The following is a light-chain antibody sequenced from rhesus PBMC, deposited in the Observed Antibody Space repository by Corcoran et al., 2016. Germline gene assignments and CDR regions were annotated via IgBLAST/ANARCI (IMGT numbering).Light chain of an antibody. V-gene: IGKV1-25*01. CDR1: QGISSY. J-gene: IGKJ2*01. CDR3: QQHSSYPYS. Sequence: DIQMTQSPSSLSASVGDTVTITCRASQGISSYLAWYQQKPRKATKLLIYKASTLQSGVPSRFSGSGSGTDFTLTISSLQPEDFATYHCQQHSSYPYSFGQGTKVEIK. CDR2: KAS.